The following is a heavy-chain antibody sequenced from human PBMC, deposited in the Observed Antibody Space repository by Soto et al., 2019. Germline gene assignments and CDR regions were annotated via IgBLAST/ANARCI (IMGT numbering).Heavy chain of an antibody. CDR1: GFTFSSYA. J-gene: IGHJ6*03. V-gene: IGHV3-23*01. D-gene: IGHD3-10*01. CDR3: AKIRLDTYYYGSGSYGAMDV. CDR2: ISGSGGST. Sequence: GGSLRLSCAASGFTFSSYAMSWVRQAPGKGLEWVSAISGSGGSTYYADSVKGRFTISRDNSKNTLYLQMNSLRAEDTAVYYCAKIRLDTYYYGSGSYGAMDVWGKGTTVTVSS.